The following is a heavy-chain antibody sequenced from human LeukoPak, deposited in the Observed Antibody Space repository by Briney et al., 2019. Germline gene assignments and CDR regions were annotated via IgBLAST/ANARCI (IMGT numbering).Heavy chain of an antibody. V-gene: IGHV3-7*01. D-gene: IGHD3-3*01. CDR1: GFTVRSNY. Sequence: PGGSLRLSCAASGFTVRSNYMSWVRQAPGKGLEWVANIKQDGSEKYYVDSVKGRFTISRDNSKNTLYLQMNSLRADDTALYYCARDDFWSGHSDYWGQGTLVTVSS. J-gene: IGHJ4*02. CDR3: ARDDFWSGHSDY. CDR2: IKQDGSEK.